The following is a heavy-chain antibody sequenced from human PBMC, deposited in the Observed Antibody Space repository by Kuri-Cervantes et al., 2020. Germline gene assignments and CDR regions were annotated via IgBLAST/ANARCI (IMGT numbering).Heavy chain of an antibody. CDR1: GFSFSTYA. D-gene: IGHD3-3*01. CDR2: ISSSATYI. Sequence: GESLKISCAASGFSFSTYAMNWVRQAPGKGLEWVSSISSSATYIYYAASVKGRFTISRDNAKNSLYLQMNSLRAEDTAVYYCARRVEWRLGSWLDYWGQGTLVTVSS. V-gene: IGHV3-21*01. CDR3: ARRVEWRLGSWLDY. J-gene: IGHJ4*02.